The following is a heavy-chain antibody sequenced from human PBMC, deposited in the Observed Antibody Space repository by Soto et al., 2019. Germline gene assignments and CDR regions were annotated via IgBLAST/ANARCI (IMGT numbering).Heavy chain of an antibody. Sequence: SATLPITCAVSGASVSSNSWYWVWIRQPTGKGLEWIGSMFYTGSTFHNPSLKSRVVISLDTSKNQVSLKLSSVTAADTAVYYCARSGLAARCYGYYCYGLDVWAQRSTVIVSS. J-gene: IGHJ6*02. CDR1: GASVSSNSWY. V-gene: IGHV4-39*01. CDR3: ARSGLAARCYGYYCYGLDV. CDR2: MFYTGST. D-gene: IGHD6-6*01.